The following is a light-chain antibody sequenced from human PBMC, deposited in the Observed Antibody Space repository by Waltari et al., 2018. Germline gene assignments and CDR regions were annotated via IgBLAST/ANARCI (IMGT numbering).Light chain of an antibody. Sequence: ELVLTQSPDILSLSPGERATLSCRASQSVSRYLSWYQQKPGQAPRLLIYGASSRATGIPDRFSGGGSGTDFSLTISRLEPEEFAVYYCQHYVRLPATFGQGTKVEIK. CDR3: QHYVRLPAT. J-gene: IGKJ1*01. CDR1: QSVSRY. V-gene: IGKV3-20*01. CDR2: GAS.